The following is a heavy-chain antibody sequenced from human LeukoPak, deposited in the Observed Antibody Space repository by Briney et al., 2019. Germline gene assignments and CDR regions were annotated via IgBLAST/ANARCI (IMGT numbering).Heavy chain of an antibody. J-gene: IGHJ6*03. CDR1: GFTLSSYS. D-gene: IGHD3-16*01. CDR3: ERGGTYYYYYYMCV. CDR2: ISSSTSYI. Sequence: GGSLRLSCAASGFTLSSYSKNWVRQAPGKGLEWVSSISSSTSYIYYADSVKGRFTISRDNAKSSLYLQMNSLRAEDTAVYYCERGGTYYYYYYMCVWGKGATVTVSS. V-gene: IGHV3-21*01.